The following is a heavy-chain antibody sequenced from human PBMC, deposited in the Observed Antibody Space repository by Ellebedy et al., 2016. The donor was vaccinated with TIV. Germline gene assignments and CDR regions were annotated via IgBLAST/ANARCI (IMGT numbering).Heavy chain of an antibody. CDR3: VKGAYPVPTVMAV. CDR2: LRSDESKK. D-gene: IGHD3-16*01. J-gene: IGHJ6*02. Sequence: PGGSLRLSCATSGFTSSGMHWVRQAPGRGLEWVAFLRSDESKKYYADSVKGRFTISRDNFRNTLDLQMVSLRPEDTALYYCVKGAYPVPTVMAVWGQGTTVIVSS. V-gene: IGHV3-30*02. CDR1: GFTSSG.